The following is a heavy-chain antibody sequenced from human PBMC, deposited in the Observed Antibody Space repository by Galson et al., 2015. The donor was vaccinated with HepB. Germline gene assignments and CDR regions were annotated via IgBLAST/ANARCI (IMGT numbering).Heavy chain of an antibody. CDR1: GYSFTTYW. D-gene: IGHD6-19*01. CDR2: ICAGDSNT. V-gene: IGHV5-51*01. Sequence: QSGAEVKKPGESLKISCKGSGYSFTTYWIAWVRQMPGKGLEWMGIICAGDSNTIYSPSFQGQVTISADRSISTAYLQWSSLRASDTAMYFCGRLGSGWYWFDPWGQGTLVTVSS. CDR3: GRLGSGWYWFDP. J-gene: IGHJ5*02.